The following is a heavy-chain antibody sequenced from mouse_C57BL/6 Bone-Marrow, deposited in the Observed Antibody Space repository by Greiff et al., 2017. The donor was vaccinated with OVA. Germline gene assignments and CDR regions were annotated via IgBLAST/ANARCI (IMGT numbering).Heavy chain of an antibody. CDR1: GFNIKDDY. V-gene: IGHV14-4*01. J-gene: IGHJ3*01. Sequence: VQLKESGAELVRPGASVKLSCTASGFNIKDDYMHWVKQRPEQGLEWIGWIDPENGDTEYASKFQGKATITADTSSNTAYLQLSSLTSEDTAVYYCTTNDYDPYWGQGTLVTVSA. CDR2: IDPENGDT. D-gene: IGHD2-4*01. CDR3: TTNDYDPY.